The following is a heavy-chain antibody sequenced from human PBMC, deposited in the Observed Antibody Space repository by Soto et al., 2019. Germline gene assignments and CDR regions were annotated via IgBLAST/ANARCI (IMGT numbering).Heavy chain of an antibody. D-gene: IGHD4-17*01. CDR1: GGSISSYY. Sequence: SETLSLTCTVSGGSISSYYWSWIRQPPGKGLEWIGYIYYSGSTNYNPSLKSRVTISVDTSKNQFSLKLSSVTAADTAVYYCARVNGDCIDYWGQGTLVTVSS. J-gene: IGHJ4*02. CDR2: IYYSGST. CDR3: ARVNGDCIDY. V-gene: IGHV4-59*01.